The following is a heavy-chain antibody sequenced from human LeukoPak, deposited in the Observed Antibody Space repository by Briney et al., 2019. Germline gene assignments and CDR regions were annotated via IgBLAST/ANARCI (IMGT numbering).Heavy chain of an antibody. J-gene: IGHJ3*02. CDR3: ASPYDSSGYYAFAI. D-gene: IGHD3-22*01. V-gene: IGHV1-2*02. Sequence: ASVKVSCKASGYIFTGYYMHWVRQAPGQGLEWMGWLNPSTGVTQYAQKFQGRVTMTRDTSISTAYMELDSPRSDDTAVYYCASPYDSSGYYAFAIWGQGTMVTVSS. CDR2: LNPSTGVT. CDR1: GYIFTGYY.